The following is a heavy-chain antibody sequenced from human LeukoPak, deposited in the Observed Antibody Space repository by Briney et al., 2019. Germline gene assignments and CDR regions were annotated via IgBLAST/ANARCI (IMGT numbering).Heavy chain of an antibody. CDR3: ARGYSSGYNYFVF. J-gene: IGHJ4*02. D-gene: IGHD3-22*01. Sequence: GGSLRLSCSASGFTFADQPFTWVRQAPGKGLEWVSYITSSGSSIYYADSVKGRFTISRDNAKNSLYLQMNNLRADDTAVYYCARGYSSGYNYFVFWGQGTLVTVSS. V-gene: IGHV3-11*01. CDR2: ITSSGSSI. CDR1: GFTFADQP.